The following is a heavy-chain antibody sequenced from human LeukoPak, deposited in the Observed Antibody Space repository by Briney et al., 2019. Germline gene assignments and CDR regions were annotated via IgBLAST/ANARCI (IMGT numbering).Heavy chain of an antibody. CDR1: RFTFINAW. J-gene: IGHJ4*02. CDR3: AIDEPNYAPYDFDY. D-gene: IGHD4/OR15-4a*01. CDR2: IKSKADGETT. Sequence: GGSLRLSCAASRFTFINAWMNWVRQAPGKGLEWVGRIKSKADGETTDYAAPVKGRFTISRDDSNNMVYLQMSSLKVEDTAVYYCAIDEPNYAPYDFDYWGQGTLVTVYS. V-gene: IGHV3-15*01.